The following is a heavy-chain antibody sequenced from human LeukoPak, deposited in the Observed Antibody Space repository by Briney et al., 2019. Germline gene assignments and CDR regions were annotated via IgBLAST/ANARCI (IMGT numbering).Heavy chain of an antibody. CDR3: ARQPSNWDHAYNWFDP. V-gene: IGHV4-39*01. D-gene: IGHD7-27*01. J-gene: IGHJ5*02. Sequence: SETLSLTCTVSGGSISSSSYYWGWIRQPPGQGLEWIGSIYYSGSTYYNPSLKSRVTISVDTSKNQFSLKLSSVTAADTAVYYCARQPSNWDHAYNWFDPWGQGTLVTVSS. CDR2: IYYSGST. CDR1: GGSISSSSYY.